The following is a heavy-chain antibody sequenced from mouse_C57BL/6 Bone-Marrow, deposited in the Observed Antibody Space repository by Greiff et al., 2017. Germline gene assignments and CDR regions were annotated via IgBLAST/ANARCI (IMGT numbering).Heavy chain of an antibody. J-gene: IGHJ4*01. CDR3: ARRGCTTKRDYYAMDY. Sequence: VQLQQPGAELVMPGASVKLSCKASGYTFTSYWMHWVKQRPGQGLEWIGEIDPSDSYTNYNQKFKGKSTLTVDKSSSTAYMQLSSLTSEDSAVYYCARRGCTTKRDYYAMDYWGQGTSVTVSS. CDR1: GYTFTSYW. D-gene: IGHD2-14*01. V-gene: IGHV1-69*01. CDR2: IDPSDSYT.